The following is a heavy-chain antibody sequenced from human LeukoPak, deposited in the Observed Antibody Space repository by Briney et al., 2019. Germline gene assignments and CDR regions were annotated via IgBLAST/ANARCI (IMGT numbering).Heavy chain of an antibody. CDR2: ISPTGSTT. CDR1: GFSFSGHW. Sequence: GGPLRLSCAASGFSFSGHWMHWARHLPGKGLVWVSRISPTGSTTSYADSVKGRFTVSRDNAKNTLYLQVNNLRAEDTAVYYCARGPSSNWSGLDFWGQGTLLTVSS. J-gene: IGHJ4*02. V-gene: IGHV3-74*01. CDR3: ARGPSSNWSGLDF. D-gene: IGHD6-13*01.